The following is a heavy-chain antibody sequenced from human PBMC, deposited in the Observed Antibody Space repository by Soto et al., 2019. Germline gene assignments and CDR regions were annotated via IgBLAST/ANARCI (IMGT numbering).Heavy chain of an antibody. V-gene: IGHV3-33*01. Sequence: QVQLVESGGGVVQPGRSLRLSCAASGFTFSSYGMHWVRQAPGKGLEWVAVIWYDGSNKYYADSVKGRFTISRDNAKNTLYLQMNSLRAEDTAVYYCARGGIQLGCWYSSSWYFDYWGQGTLVTVSS. D-gene: IGHD6-13*01. J-gene: IGHJ4*02. CDR2: IWYDGSNK. CDR3: ARGGIQLGCWYSSSWYFDY. CDR1: GFTFSSYG.